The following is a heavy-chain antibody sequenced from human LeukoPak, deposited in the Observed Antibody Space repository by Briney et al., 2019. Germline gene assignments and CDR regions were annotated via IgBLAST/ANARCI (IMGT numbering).Heavy chain of an antibody. CDR2: FIANSGYT. J-gene: IGHJ6*03. D-gene: IGHD2-15*01. Sequence: ASVTVSCKASGYTFTSYYMSWVRQAPGQPPEWMVWFIANSGYTNYAQKYQASVTIATDTSNSTAYLESRRLRSDATADYSCALGYCSGESCYKSYYYYYMDVWSKGTTVTVSS. V-gene: IGHV1-2*02. CDR1: GYTFTSYY. CDR3: ALGYCSGESCYKSYYYYYMDV.